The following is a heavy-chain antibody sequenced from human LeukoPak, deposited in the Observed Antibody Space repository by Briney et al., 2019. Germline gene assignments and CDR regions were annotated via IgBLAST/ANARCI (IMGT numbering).Heavy chain of an antibody. J-gene: IGHJ4*02. CDR2: IYYSGST. V-gene: IGHV4-59*01. CDR3: ARVTNWNYGLDY. D-gene: IGHD1-7*01. Sequence: SETLSLTCTVSGGSISSYYWSWIRQPPGKGLEWIGYIYYSGSTNYNPSLKSRVTISVDTSKNQFSLKLSSVTVADTAVYYCARVTNWNYGLDYWGQGTLVTVSS. CDR1: GGSISSYY.